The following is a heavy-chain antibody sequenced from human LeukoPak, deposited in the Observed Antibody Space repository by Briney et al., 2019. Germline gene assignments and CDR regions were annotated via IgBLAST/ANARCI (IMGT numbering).Heavy chain of an antibody. CDR2: IYTSGST. Sequence: SQTLSLTCTVSGGSISSYYWSWIRQPAGKGLEWIGRIYTSGSTNYNPSLKSRVTMSVDTSKNQFSLKLSSVTAADTAVYYCAREAVDFGAAPVTGDFDYWGQGTLVTVSS. D-gene: IGHD3-3*01. J-gene: IGHJ4*02. CDR1: GGSISSYY. CDR3: AREAVDFGAAPVTGDFDY. V-gene: IGHV4-4*07.